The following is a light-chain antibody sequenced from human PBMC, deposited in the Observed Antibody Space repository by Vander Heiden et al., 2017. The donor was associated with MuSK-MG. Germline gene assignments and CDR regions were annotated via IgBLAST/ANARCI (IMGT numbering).Light chain of an antibody. J-gene: IGKJ2*01. Sequence: DIQMTQSPSTLSASVGDRVTITCRASQSISIWLAWYQQRPGKAPNLLIYKASSLESGVPSRFSGSGSGTEFTLTISSLQPDAFATYYCQQYNSYSPYTFGQGTKLEIK. V-gene: IGKV1-5*03. CDR1: QSISIW. CDR2: KAS. CDR3: QQYNSYSPYT.